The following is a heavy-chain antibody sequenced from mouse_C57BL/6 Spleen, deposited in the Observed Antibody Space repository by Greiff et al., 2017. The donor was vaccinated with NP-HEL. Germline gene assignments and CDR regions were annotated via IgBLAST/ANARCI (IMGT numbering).Heavy chain of an antibody. J-gene: IGHJ1*03. V-gene: IGHV1-64*01. CDR1: GYTFTSYW. CDR2: IHPNSGST. Sequence: QVQLQQPGAELVKPGASVKLSCKASGYTFTSYWMHWVKQRPGQGLEWIGMIHPNSGSTNYNEKFKSKATLTVDKSSSTAYMQLSSLTSEDSAVYYCARGLGQGGYFDVWGTGTTVTVSS. CDR3: ARGLGQGGYFDV. D-gene: IGHD3-3*01.